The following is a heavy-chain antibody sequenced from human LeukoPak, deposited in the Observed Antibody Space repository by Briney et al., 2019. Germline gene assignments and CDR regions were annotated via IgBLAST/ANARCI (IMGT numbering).Heavy chain of an antibody. Sequence: GESLKISCKGSGYSFTSYWINWVRQMPGKGLEWMGRIDPSDSYTKYSPSFQGHVTISADKSVSTAYLQWSSLKASDTAMYYCARQVAFQVDYWGQGTLVTV. CDR2: IDPSDSYT. J-gene: IGHJ4*02. CDR3: ARQVAFQVDY. CDR1: GYSFTSYW. V-gene: IGHV5-10-1*01.